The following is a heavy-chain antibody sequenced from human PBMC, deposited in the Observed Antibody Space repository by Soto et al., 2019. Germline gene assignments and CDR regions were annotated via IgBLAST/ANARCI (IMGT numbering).Heavy chain of an antibody. D-gene: IGHD3-9*01. J-gene: IGHJ4*02. CDR3: ARDPMTGYLQFDY. Sequence: QVQLVQSGAEVKKPGASVKVSCKASGYTFTTYGITWVRQAPGQGLEWMGWISAYNGNTNYAQKLQGRDTITTDTAASTAYLELRRLTSDATALYYCARDPMTGYLQFDYWGQGTLVTVSS. CDR2: ISAYNGNT. V-gene: IGHV1-18*01. CDR1: GYTFTTYG.